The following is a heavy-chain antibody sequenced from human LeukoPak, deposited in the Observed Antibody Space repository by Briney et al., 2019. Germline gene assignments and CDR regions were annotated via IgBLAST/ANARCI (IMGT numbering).Heavy chain of an antibody. D-gene: IGHD2-8*01. Sequence: GGSLRLSCAASGFTFSSYSMNWVRQAPGKGLEWVSSISSGSSYIYYADSVKGRFTISRDNGKNSLYLQMNSLRAEDTAVYYCARDGPKHCSNGVCYAPVDPWGQGTLVTVSS. CDR3: ARDGPKHCSNGVCYAPVDP. J-gene: IGHJ5*02. V-gene: IGHV3-21*01. CDR1: GFTFSSYS. CDR2: ISSGSSYI.